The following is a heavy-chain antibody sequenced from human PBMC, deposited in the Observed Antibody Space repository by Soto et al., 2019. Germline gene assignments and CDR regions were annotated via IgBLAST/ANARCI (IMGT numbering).Heavy chain of an antibody. CDR1: GGTFSSYA. J-gene: IGHJ6*02. D-gene: IGHD3-3*01. CDR2: TIPIFGTA. V-gene: IGHV1-69*01. CDR3: ARDRPSYDFHSYGMDV. Sequence: QVQLVQSGAEVKKPGSSVKVSCKASGGTFSSYAISWVRQAPGQGLEWMGGTIPIFGTANYAQKFQGRVTITADESTSTAYMELSSLRSEDTAVYYCARDRPSYDFHSYGMDVWGQGTTVTVSS.